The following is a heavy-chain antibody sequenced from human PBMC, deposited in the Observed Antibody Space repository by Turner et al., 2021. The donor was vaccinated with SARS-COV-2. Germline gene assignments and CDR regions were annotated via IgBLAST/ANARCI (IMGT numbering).Heavy chain of an antibody. CDR1: GYAFPSFF. CDR3: TRSRSFYFDL. D-gene: IGHD6-13*01. Sequence: QLVQPGAEVKKPGASVKVSSKPSGYAFPSFFLAWVRLVPGHGLEWMGWIILDSGATKYGDKLQSRVSLTVDESISKVFLELTNLRSDDTAVYYWTRSRSFYFDLWGPGTLVSVSS. CDR2: IILDSGAT. J-gene: IGHJ4*02. V-gene: IGHV1-2*02.